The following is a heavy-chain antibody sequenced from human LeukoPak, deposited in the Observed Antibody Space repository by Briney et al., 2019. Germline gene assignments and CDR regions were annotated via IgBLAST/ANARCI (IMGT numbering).Heavy chain of an antibody. V-gene: IGHV1-69*04. Sequence: SVKVSCKASGGTFSSYATSWVRQAPGQGLEWMGRIIPILGIANYAQKFQGRVTITADKSTSTAYMELSSLRSEDTAVYYCARTYYYDSSGYSNYYFDYWGQGTLVTVSS. CDR1: GGTFSSYA. J-gene: IGHJ4*02. CDR3: ARTYYYDSSGYSNYYFDY. CDR2: IIPILGIA. D-gene: IGHD3-22*01.